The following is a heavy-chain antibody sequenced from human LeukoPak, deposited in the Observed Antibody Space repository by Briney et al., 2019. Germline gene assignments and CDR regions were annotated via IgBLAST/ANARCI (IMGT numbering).Heavy chain of an antibody. Sequence: PGGSLRLSCAASGFTFDDYAMHWVRQAPGKGLEWVSLISWDGGSTYYADSVKGRFTISRENAKNSLYLQMNSLRAGDTAVYYCARAISDAFDIWGQGTMVTVSS. CDR3: ARAISDAFDI. CDR1: GFTFDDYA. D-gene: IGHD1-26*01. CDR2: ISWDGGST. J-gene: IGHJ3*02. V-gene: IGHV3-43D*03.